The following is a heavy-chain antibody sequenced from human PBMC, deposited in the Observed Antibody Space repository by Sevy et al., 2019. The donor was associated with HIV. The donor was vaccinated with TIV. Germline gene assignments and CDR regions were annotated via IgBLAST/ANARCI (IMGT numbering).Heavy chain of an antibody. CDR3: ARLYSPYFYETEDV. V-gene: IGHV4-34*01. J-gene: IGHJ3*01. CDR2: INHSGNT. Sequence: SETLSLTCAVYGGSFTDYFWTWIRQPPGKGLEWIGDINHSGNTNYSPSLKSRVTISVDTTNNQFSLRLSSLTAADTALYYCARLYSPYFYETEDVWGQGTMVTVSS. D-gene: IGHD2-15*01. CDR1: GGSFTDYF.